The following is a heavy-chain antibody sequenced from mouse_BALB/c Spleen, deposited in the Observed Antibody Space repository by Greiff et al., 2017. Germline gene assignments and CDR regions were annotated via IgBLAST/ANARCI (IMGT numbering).Heavy chain of an antibody. D-gene: IGHD3-1*01. CDR1: GFTFSSYT. CDR3: ARKGQLGPDYYAMDY. V-gene: IGHV5-12-2*01. J-gene: IGHJ4*01. CDR2: ISNGGGST. Sequence: EVMLVESGGGLVQPGGSLKLSCAASGFTFSSYTMSWVRQTPEKRLEWVAYISNGGGSTYYPDTVKGRFTISRDNAKNTLYLQMSSLKSEDTAMYYCARKGQLGPDYYAMDYWGQGTSVTVSS.